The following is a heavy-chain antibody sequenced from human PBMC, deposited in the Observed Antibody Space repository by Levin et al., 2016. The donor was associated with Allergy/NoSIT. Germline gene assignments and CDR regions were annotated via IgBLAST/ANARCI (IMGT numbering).Heavy chain of an antibody. J-gene: IGHJ4*02. CDR2: ISSTTSYI. V-gene: IGHV3-21*01. CDR3: ARQEHCGGDCYSPYYFDY. D-gene: IGHD2-21*02. Sequence: WIRQPPGKGLEWVSSISSTTSYIHYADSVKGRFTIPRDNAKNSVYLQMNSLRAEDTAVYYCARQEHCGGDCYSPYYFDYWGQGTLVTVSS.